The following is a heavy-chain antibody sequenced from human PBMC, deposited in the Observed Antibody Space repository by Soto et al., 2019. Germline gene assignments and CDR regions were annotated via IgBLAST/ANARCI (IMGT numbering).Heavy chain of an antibody. CDR2: IYWDDDQ. J-gene: IGHJ4*02. V-gene: IGHV2-5*02. D-gene: IGHD4-17*01. Sequence: SGPKRVNTRQAHTQRGAFGGFSISTRGVGVGWIRQPPGKALEWLALIYWDDDQRYSPSLKSRLTITKDTSKNQVVLTMTNMDPVDTATYYCAYRRPYGPLNFWGQGSLVTVSS. CDR1: GFSISTRGVG. CDR3: AYRRPYGPLNF.